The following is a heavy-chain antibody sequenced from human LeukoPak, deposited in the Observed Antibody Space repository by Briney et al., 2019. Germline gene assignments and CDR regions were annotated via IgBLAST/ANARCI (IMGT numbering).Heavy chain of an antibody. D-gene: IGHD3-16*01. CDR2: IRRKGNDYAT. V-gene: IGHV3-73*01. CDR3: ARLGGSPPYFDY. Sequence: PGESLRLSCAASGFAFSSYAMSWVRQAPGKGLEWVGHIRRKGNDYATAYTASVKGRFTISRDDSKNTAFLQMDSLKTEDTAVYFCARLGGSPPYFDYWGQGTLVTVSS. CDR1: GFAFSSYA. J-gene: IGHJ4*02.